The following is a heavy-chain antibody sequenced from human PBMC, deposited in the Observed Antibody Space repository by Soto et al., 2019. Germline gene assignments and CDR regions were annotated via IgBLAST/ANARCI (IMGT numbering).Heavy chain of an antibody. CDR2: MNPNSGNT. J-gene: IGHJ6*02. CDR1: GYTFTSYD. Sequence: GASVKVSCKASGYTFTSYDINCVRQATGQGLEWMGWMNPNSGNTGYAQKFQGRVTMTRNTSISTAYMELSSLRSEDTAVYYCARPARGYCSSTSCYYYGMDVWGQGTTVTVS. D-gene: IGHD2-2*01. CDR3: ARPARGYCSSTSCYYYGMDV. V-gene: IGHV1-8*01.